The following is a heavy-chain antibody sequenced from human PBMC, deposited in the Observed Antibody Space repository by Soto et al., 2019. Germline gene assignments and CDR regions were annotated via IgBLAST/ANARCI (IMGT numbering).Heavy chain of an antibody. V-gene: IGHV1-69*04. Sequence: SVKVSCKASGGTFSSYTISWVRQAPGQGLEWMGRIIPILGIANYAQKFQGRVTITADKSTSTAYMELSSLRSEDTAVYYRARDDGPYSGYDPYSFDYWGRG. CDR3: ARDDGPYSGYDPYSFDY. CDR2: IIPILGIA. J-gene: IGHJ4*01. D-gene: IGHD5-12*01. CDR1: GGTFSSYT.